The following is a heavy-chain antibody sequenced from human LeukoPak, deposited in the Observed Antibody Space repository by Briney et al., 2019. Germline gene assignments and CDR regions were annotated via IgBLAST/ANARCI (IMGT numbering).Heavy chain of an antibody. CDR3: ASSPPEIQWSWFDP. V-gene: IGHV4-39*07. J-gene: IGHJ5*02. CDR2: IYYSGST. CDR1: GGSISSSSYY. D-gene: IGHD5-12*01. Sequence: PSETLSLTCTVSGGSISSSSYYWGWIRQPPGKGLEWIGSIYYSGSTNYNPSLKSRVTISVDTSKNQFSLKLSSVTAADTAVYYCASSPPEIQWSWFDPWGQGTLVTVSS.